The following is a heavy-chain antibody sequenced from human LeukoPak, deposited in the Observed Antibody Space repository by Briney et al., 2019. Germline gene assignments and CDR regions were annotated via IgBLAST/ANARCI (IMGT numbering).Heavy chain of an antibody. CDR1: GGTISSYA. D-gene: IGHD2-2*01. V-gene: IGHV1-69*13. CDR3: ARGACPVVPAAMGGDYYYMDV. Sequence: SVKVSCKASGGTISSYAISWVRQAPGQGLEWMGGIIPIFGTANYAQKFQGRVTITADESTSTAYMELSSLRSEDTAVYYCARGACPVVPAAMGGDYYYMDVWGKGTTVTVSS. J-gene: IGHJ6*03. CDR2: IIPIFGTA.